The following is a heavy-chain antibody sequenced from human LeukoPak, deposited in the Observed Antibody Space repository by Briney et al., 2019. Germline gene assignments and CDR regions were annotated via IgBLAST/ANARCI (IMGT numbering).Heavy chain of an antibody. CDR2: INPNSGGT. J-gene: IGHJ3*02. CDR3: ARSSIGYCSSTSCYNAFDI. D-gene: IGHD2-2*02. V-gene: IGHV1-8*01. CDR1: GYTFTSYD. Sequence: ASVKVSCKASGYTFTSYDINWVRQAPGQGLEWMGWINPNSGGTNYAQKFQGRVTMTRNTSISTAYMELSSLRSEDTAVYYCARSSIGYCSSTSCYNAFDIWGQGTMVTVSS.